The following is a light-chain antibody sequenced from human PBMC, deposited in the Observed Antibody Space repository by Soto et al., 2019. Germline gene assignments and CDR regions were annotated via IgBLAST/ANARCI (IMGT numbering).Light chain of an antibody. CDR1: QSVSTR. V-gene: IGKV1-5*03. CDR2: KAS. CDR3: QQSYSSLWT. J-gene: IGKJ1*01. Sequence: DIQMTQSPSSLSASVGDRVTIICRASQSVSTRLAWYQQKPGKAPKVLIYKASTLKSGVPSRFSGSGSGTDFTLTISNLQPEDFATYYCQQSYSSLWTFGQGTKVDIK.